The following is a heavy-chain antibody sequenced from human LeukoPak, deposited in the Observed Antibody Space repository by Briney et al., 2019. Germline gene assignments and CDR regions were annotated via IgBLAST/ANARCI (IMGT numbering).Heavy chain of an antibody. Sequence: PSETLSLTCTVSGGSISSSSYYWGWIRQPPGKGLEWIGSIYYSGSTYYNPSLKSRVTISVDTSKNQFSLKLSSVTAADTAVYYCARVHLSFWVQGDSYLDYWGQGTLVTVSS. CDR1: GGSISSSSYY. CDR3: ARVHLSFWVQGDSYLDY. CDR2: IYYSGST. V-gene: IGHV4-39*07. D-gene: IGHD5-18*01. J-gene: IGHJ4*02.